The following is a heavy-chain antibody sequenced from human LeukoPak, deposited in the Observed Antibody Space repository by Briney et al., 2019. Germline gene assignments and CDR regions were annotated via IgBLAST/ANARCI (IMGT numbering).Heavy chain of an antibody. CDR3: TTARYYYDSSGYYYQVFDY. Sequence: GGSLRLSCAASGFTFSNAWMSWVRQAPGKGLEWDARIKSKTDGGTTDYAEPVKGRFTISRDDTKNTLYLQMNSLKTEDTAAYYCTTARYYYDSSGYYYQVFDYWGQGTLVTVSS. V-gene: IGHV3-15*01. J-gene: IGHJ4*02. CDR1: GFTFSNAW. D-gene: IGHD3-22*01. CDR2: IKSKTDGGTT.